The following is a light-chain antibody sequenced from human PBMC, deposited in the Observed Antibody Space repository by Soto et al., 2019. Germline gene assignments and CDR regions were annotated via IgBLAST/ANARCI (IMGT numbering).Light chain of an antibody. V-gene: IGLV2-23*01. J-gene: IGLJ1*01. CDR2: EAY. CDR1: STDVGSHKL. CDR3: CSNAVGSTDG. Sequence: QSVLTQPASVSGSPGQSITIPCTGTSTDVGSHKLVSWYQQYPGNAPKLIIFEAYKRPSGVSNRFSGSKSGSTASLTISGLQAEDEADYYCCSNAVGSTDGFGTGTKVTVL.